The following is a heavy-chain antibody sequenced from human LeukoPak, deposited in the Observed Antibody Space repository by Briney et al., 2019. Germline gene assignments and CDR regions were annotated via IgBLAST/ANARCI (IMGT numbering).Heavy chain of an antibody. V-gene: IGHV4-39*01. D-gene: IGHD3-10*01. CDR2: IHYSGST. J-gene: IGHJ4*02. CDR3: ARTLRMLYYGSGGYFDY. CDR1: GGSISSSSYY. Sequence: SETLSLTCTVSGGSISSSSYYWGWIRQPPGKGLEWIATIHYSGSTYYNPSLKSRVTISVDTSKNQFSLQLSSVTAADTAVYYCARTLRMLYYGSGGYFDYWGQGTLVTVSS.